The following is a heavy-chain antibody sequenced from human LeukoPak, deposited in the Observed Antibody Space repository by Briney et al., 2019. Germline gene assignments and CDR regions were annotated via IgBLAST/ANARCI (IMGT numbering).Heavy chain of an antibody. CDR2: INPSGGST. CDR3: ARGGPRYYDSSGYYKRPYFDY. Sequence: ASVKVSCKASGYTFTSYYMHWVRQAPGQGLERMGIINPSGGSTSYAQKFQGRVTMTRDTSTSTVYMELSSLRSEDTAVYYCARGGPRYYDSSGYYKRPYFDYWGQGTLVTVSS. D-gene: IGHD3-22*01. V-gene: IGHV1-46*01. J-gene: IGHJ4*02. CDR1: GYTFTSYY.